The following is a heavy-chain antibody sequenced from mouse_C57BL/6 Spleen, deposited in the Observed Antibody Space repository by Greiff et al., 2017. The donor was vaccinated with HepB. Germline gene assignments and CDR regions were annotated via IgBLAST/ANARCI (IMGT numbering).Heavy chain of an antibody. CDR2: IDPSDSYT. V-gene: IGHV1-69*01. D-gene: IGHD1-1*01. CDR1: GYTFTSYW. J-gene: IGHJ1*03. CDR3: AFGYYGSSYDWYFDV. Sequence: QVQLQQPGAELVMPGASVKLSCKASGYTFTSYWMHWVKQRPGQGLEWIGEIDPSDSYTNSNQKFKGKSTLTVAKSSSTAYMQPSSLTSEDSAVYYCAFGYYGSSYDWYFDVWGTGTTVTVSS.